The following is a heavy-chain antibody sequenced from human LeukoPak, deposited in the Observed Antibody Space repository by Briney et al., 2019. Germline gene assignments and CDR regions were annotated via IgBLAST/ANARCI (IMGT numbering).Heavy chain of an antibody. CDR2: ISGGGGYT. Sequence: GGSLRLSCAASGFTFSSYWMSWVRQAPGKGLEWVSGISGGGGYTYYADSVKGRFTISRDNSKNTLYLQMNSLRAEDTAVYFCAKDRSAYYSGRFDPWGQGTLVTVSS. V-gene: IGHV3-23*01. J-gene: IGHJ5*02. CDR3: AKDRSAYYSGRFDP. CDR1: GFTFSSYW. D-gene: IGHD3-22*01.